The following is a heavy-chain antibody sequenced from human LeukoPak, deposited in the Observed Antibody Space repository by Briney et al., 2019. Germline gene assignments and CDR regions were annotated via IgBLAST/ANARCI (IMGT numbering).Heavy chain of an antibody. CDR3: ATAPQTYRYLGY. CDR2: ITSGGSTI. J-gene: IGHJ4*02. Sequence: PGGSLRLSCAASGFTFSDYYMSWIRQAPGKGLEWVSYITSGGSTIYYADPVKGRFTISRDNGKNSPYLQMNSLRAEDTAVYYCATAPQTYRYLGYWGQGTLVTVSS. D-gene: IGHD3-16*02. CDR1: GFTFSDYY. V-gene: IGHV3-11*04.